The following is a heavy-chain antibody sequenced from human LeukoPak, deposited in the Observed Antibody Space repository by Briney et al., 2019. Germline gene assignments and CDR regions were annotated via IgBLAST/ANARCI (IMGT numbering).Heavy chain of an antibody. V-gene: IGHV3-74*01. Sequence: GGSLRLSCAASGFTFSSYWMHWVRQAPGKGLVWVSRINSDGSSTSYADSVKGRFTISRDNAKNTLYLQMNSLRAEDTAVYYCAREPPYSSSFYYFDYWGQGTLVTVSS. CDR2: INSDGSST. CDR1: GFTFSSYW. J-gene: IGHJ4*02. CDR3: AREPPYSSSFYYFDY. D-gene: IGHD6-13*01.